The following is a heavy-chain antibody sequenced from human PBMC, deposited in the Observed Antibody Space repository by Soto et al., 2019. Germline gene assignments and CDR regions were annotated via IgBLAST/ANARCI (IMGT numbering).Heavy chain of an antibody. J-gene: IGHJ2*01. D-gene: IGHD2-2*02. CDR3: ARVRVPAAIPATYWYFDL. Sequence: QVQLVESGGGLVQPGGSLRLSCAASGFTFSDYYMSWIRQAPGKGLEWVSYISSSSSYTNYADSVKGRFTISRDNAKNSLYLQMNSLRAEDTAVYYCARVRVPAAIPATYWYFDLWGRGTLVTVSS. CDR2: ISSSSSYT. V-gene: IGHV3-11*06. CDR1: GFTFSDYY.